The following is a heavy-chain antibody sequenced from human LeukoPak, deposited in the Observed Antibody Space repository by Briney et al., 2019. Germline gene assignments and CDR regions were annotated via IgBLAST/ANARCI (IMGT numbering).Heavy chain of an antibody. D-gene: IGHD3-9*01. Sequence: PGGSLRLSCAASGFSFGSYGLSWVRQAPGKGLQWISYISGYSGPAYYADSVEGRFTISRDNVKNSVFLQMNSVRAEDTAVYYCARDLDTGNYFFAYWGQGTPVIVSS. J-gene: IGHJ4*02. CDR2: ISGYSGPA. V-gene: IGHV3-48*04. CDR3: ARDLDTGNYFFAY. CDR1: GFSFGSYG.